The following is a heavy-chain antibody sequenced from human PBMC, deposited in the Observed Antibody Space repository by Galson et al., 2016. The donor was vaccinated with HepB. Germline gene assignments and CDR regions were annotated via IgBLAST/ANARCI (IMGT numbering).Heavy chain of an antibody. CDR1: GFTFSGSG. CDR3: TRHWENWNDRFGF. CDR2: IRSKADSYAT. J-gene: IGHJ4*02. D-gene: IGHD1-1*01. V-gene: IGHV3-73*01. Sequence: SLRLSCAASGFTFSGSGIHWVRQASGKGLEWVGRIRSKADSYATAYAASAKGRFTISRDDSKNTAYLQMNSLKTEDTAVYYCTRHWENWNDRFGFWGQGTLVTVSS.